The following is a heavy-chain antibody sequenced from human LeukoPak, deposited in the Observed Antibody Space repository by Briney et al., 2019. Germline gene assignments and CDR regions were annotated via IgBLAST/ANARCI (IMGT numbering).Heavy chain of an antibody. D-gene: IGHD3-3*01. Sequence: PSETLSLTCAVYGGSFSGYYWSWIRQPPGKGLEWIGEINHSGSTNYNPSLKSRVTISVDTSKNQFSLKLSSVTAADTAVYYCARQVNYDFWSGYSPFNWFDPWGQGTLVTVSS. CDR1: GGSFSGYY. J-gene: IGHJ5*02. V-gene: IGHV4-34*01. CDR2: INHSGST. CDR3: ARQVNYDFWSGYSPFNWFDP.